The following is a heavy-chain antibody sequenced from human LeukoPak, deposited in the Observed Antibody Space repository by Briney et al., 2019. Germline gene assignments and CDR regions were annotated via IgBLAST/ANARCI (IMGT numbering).Heavy chain of an antibody. D-gene: IGHD3-3*01. V-gene: IGHV3-30-3*01. CDR2: ISYDGSNK. CDR3: ARGGNGVVPSDAFDI. J-gene: IGHJ3*02. CDR1: GFTFSSYA. Sequence: GGSLRLSCAASGFTFSSYAMHWVRQAPGKGLEWVAVISYDGSNKYYADSVKGRFTISRDNSKNTLYLQMNSLRAEDTPVYYRARGGNGVVPSDAFDIWGQGTMVTVSS.